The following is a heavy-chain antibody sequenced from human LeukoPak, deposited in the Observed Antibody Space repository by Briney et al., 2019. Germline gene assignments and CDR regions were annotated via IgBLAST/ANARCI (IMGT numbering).Heavy chain of an antibody. Sequence: GGSLRLSCAASGFTFSSYWMSWVRQAPGKGLEWVANIKQDGREKYYVDSVKGRFTISRDNAKNSLYLQMNSLRAEDTAVYYCARVEDYDILTGFDYWGQGTLDTVSS. V-gene: IGHV3-7*01. CDR3: ARVEDYDILTGFDY. J-gene: IGHJ4*02. CDR1: GFTFSSYW. D-gene: IGHD3-9*01. CDR2: IKQDGREK.